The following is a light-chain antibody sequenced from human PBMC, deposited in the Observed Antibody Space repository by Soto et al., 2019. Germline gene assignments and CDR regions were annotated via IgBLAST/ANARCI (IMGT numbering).Light chain of an antibody. CDR3: QQYDSYPYT. CDR1: RAISNF. CDR2: SAS. V-gene: IGKV1-16*02. Sequence: DIQMTQSPSSLSASVGDRVTITCRASRAISNFLAWIQQKPGKAPKYLIYSASSLESGVPSKFSGSGSGTEFTLTINSLQPEDFATYYCQQYDSYPYTFGQGTNLELK. J-gene: IGKJ2*01.